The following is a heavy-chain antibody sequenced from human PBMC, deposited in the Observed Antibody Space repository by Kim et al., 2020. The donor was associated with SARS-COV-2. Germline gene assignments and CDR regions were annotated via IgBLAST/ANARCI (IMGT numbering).Heavy chain of an antibody. CDR3: AASVEQLVPGWFDP. D-gene: IGHD6-6*01. V-gene: IGHV3-33*01. J-gene: IGHJ5*02. Sequence: ADAGTGRFTISRANSKNTLYLQMNSLRAEDTAVYYCAASVEQLVPGWFDPWGQGTLVTVSS.